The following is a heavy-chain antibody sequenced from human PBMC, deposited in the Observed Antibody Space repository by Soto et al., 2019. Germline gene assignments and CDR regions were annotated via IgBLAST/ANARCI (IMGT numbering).Heavy chain of an antibody. D-gene: IGHD6-6*01. Sequence: SVTLPLTCAVSGGSIGSSNWWSWVRQPPGKGLEWIGEIYHSGSTNYNPSLKSRITINPDTSKNQFSLQLNSVTPEDTAVYYCARVQFGRIAARPGGSFDPWGQGTLVTVSS. V-gene: IGHV4-4*02. J-gene: IGHJ5*02. CDR1: GGSIGSSNW. CDR2: IYHSGST. CDR3: ARVQFGRIAARPGGSFDP.